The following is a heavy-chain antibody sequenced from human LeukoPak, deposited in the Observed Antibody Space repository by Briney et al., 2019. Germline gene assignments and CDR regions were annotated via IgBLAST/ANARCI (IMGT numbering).Heavy chain of an antibody. V-gene: IGHV3-11*04. CDR1: GFTFSDYY. J-gene: IGHJ3*02. Sequence: GGSLRLSCAASGFTFSDYYMSWIRQAPGKGLKWVSYISSSGSTIYYADSVKGRFTISRDNAKNSLYLQMNSLRAEDTAVYYCARGPQGYCSGGSCYSDLAFDIWGQGTMVTVSS. D-gene: IGHD2-15*01. CDR2: ISSSGSTI. CDR3: ARGPQGYCSGGSCYSDLAFDI.